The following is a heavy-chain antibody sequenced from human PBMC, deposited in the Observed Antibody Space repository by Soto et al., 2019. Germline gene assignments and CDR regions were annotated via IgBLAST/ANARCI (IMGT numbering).Heavy chain of an antibody. Sequence: GGSLRLSCAASGFTFDDYAMHWVRQAPGKGLEWVSGISWNSGSIGYADSVKARFTISRDNAKNFPYLQMNSLRAEDTAFYYCAKDISGRGSFYYYFGMDVWGQGTTVTVSS. CDR1: GFTFDDYA. CDR3: AKDISGRGSFYYYFGMDV. J-gene: IGHJ6*02. D-gene: IGHD1-26*01. CDR2: ISWNSGSI. V-gene: IGHV3-9*01.